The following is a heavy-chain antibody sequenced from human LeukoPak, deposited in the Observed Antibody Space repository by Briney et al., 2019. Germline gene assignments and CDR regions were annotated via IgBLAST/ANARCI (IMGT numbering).Heavy chain of an antibody. CDR3: ASPAVAGTVVNYYFDY. CDR1: GYTFTGYY. D-gene: IGHD6-19*01. Sequence: GASVKVYCKASGYTFTGYYMHWVRQAPGQGLEWMGWINPNSGGTNYAQKFQGRVTMTRDTSISTAYMELSRLRSDDTAVYYCASPAVAGTVVNYYFDYWGQGTLVTVSS. J-gene: IGHJ4*02. CDR2: INPNSGGT. V-gene: IGHV1-2*02.